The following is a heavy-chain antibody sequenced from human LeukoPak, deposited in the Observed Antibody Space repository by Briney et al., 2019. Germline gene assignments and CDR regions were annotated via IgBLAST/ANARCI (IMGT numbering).Heavy chain of an antibody. CDR2: IYYTGST. CDR1: GASISGGTYY. J-gene: IGHJ4*02. D-gene: IGHD1-26*01. V-gene: IGHV4-39*01. Sequence: TPSETLSLTCSVSGASISGGTYYWGWIRQPPGKGLEWIGSIYYTGSTYDNPSLKSRVTISVDTSKNQFSLELSSVTAADTAVYYCARRGGSGRAFDYWGQGTLVTVSS. CDR3: ARRGGSGRAFDY.